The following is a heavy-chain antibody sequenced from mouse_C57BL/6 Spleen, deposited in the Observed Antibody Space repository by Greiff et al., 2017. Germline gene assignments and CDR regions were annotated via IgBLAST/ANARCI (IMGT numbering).Heavy chain of an antibody. CDR2: ISTYYGDA. V-gene: IGHV1-67*01. D-gene: IGHD1-1*01. CDR1: GYTFTDYA. Sequence: VQLHQSGPELVRPGVSVKISCKGSGYTFTDYAMHWVKQSHAKSLEWIGVISTYYGDASYNQKFKDKATITVDKSSSTAYMELARLTSEDSAVYYCARSPLITTVVAPGYFDVWGTGTTVTVSS. CDR3: ARSPLITTVVAPGYFDV. J-gene: IGHJ1*03.